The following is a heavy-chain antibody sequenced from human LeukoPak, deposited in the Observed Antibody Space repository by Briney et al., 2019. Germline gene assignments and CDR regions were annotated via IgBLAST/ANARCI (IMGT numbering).Heavy chain of an antibody. D-gene: IGHD1-26*01. Sequence: GGSLRLSCAASGFPLGAYWMTWFRQPPGKGLEWVANLNERGSDIFYADSVRGRFTISRDNARNSLFLHMERLRVDDTAVYFCARSGITHASDYWGQGTLVTVSS. CDR3: ARSGITHASDY. CDR2: LNERGSDI. V-gene: IGHV3-7*01. J-gene: IGHJ4*02. CDR1: GFPLGAYW.